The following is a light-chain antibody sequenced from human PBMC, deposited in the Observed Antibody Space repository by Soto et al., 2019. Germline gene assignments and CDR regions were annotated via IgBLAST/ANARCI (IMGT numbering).Light chain of an antibody. Sequence: DIQMTQSPSSVSASVGDRVTITCRASQDISNWLAWYQQKPGKAPRLLIYAAFRLQSGVPSRFSGSGSGTDFTLTINGLQPEDFATYYCQQDTSFPFTFGPGTKVDVK. CDR1: QDISNW. V-gene: IGKV1-12*01. CDR3: QQDTSFPFT. CDR2: AAF. J-gene: IGKJ3*01.